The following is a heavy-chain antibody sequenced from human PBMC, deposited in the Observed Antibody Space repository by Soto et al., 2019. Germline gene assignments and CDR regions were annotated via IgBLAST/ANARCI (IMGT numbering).Heavy chain of an antibody. CDR1: GDSFINFG. CDR3: ARELVTSYIPGVNYYYGMEV. J-gene: IGHJ6*02. Sequence: QVQLVQSGAEVKKPGASVKISCKASGDSFINFGVSWVRQAPGQGLEWMGVVSARNGDTTYAQNFQGRITLTTDTSTTTADMGLTSLRADDTAVYWCARELVTSYIPGVNYYYGMEVWGQGTSVTISS. D-gene: IGHD2-21*02. V-gene: IGHV1-18*01. CDR2: VSARNGDT.